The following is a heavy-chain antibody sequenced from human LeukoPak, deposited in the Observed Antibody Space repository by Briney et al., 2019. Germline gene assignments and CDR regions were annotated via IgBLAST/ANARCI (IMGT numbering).Heavy chain of an antibody. J-gene: IGHJ5*02. CDR1: GFTFKNFA. Sequence: GASLGLSCAASGFTFKNFAMTLVRQAPGEGPELVSAIRNSDDNTYYADSMKGRFTISRDDSKNTLYLQMSSLRAEDTAVYYCARAPGRSGTNGYWCDPWGQGTLVSVSS. V-gene: IGHV3-23*01. CDR2: IRNSDDNT. CDR3: ARAPGRSGTNGYWCDP. D-gene: IGHD2-2*01.